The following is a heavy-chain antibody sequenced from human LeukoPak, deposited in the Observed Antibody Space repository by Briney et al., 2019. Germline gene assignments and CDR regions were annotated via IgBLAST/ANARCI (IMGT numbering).Heavy chain of an antibody. Sequence: SETLSLTCTVSGGSISSYYWSWIRQPAGKGLEWIGRIYTSGSTNYNPSLKSRVTMSVDTSKNQFPLKLSSVTAADTAVYYCARGTYYYDSSGYYAFDIWGQGTMVTVSS. CDR1: GGSISSYY. J-gene: IGHJ3*02. CDR2: IYTSGST. CDR3: ARGTYYYDSSGYYAFDI. V-gene: IGHV4-4*07. D-gene: IGHD3-22*01.